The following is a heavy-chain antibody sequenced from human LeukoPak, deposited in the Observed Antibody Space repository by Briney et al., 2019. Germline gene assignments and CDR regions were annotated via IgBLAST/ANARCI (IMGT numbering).Heavy chain of an antibody. CDR2: IYHSGST. Sequence: KSSETLSLTCTVSGYSISSGYYWGWIRQPPGKGLEWIGSIYHSGSTYYNPSLKSRVTISVDKSKNQFSLKLSSVTAADTAVYYCARDQAFSYYDRGGAFDIWGQGTMVTVSS. J-gene: IGHJ3*02. D-gene: IGHD3-22*01. V-gene: IGHV4-38-2*02. CDR1: GYSISSGYY. CDR3: ARDQAFSYYDRGGAFDI.